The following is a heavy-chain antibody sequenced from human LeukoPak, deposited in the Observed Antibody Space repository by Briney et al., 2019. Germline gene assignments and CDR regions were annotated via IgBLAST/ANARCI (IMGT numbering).Heavy chain of an antibody. Sequence: ASVKVSCKASGHTFTSYGISWVRQAPGQGLEWMGRISPYSGNTNYAQKVQGRVTMTTDTSTSTAYMELRSLRSDDTAVYYCARDTPFSGNYFYYWGQGTLVTVSS. CDR2: ISPYSGNT. V-gene: IGHV1-18*01. D-gene: IGHD1-26*01. CDR3: ARDTPFSGNYFYY. J-gene: IGHJ4*02. CDR1: GHTFTSYG.